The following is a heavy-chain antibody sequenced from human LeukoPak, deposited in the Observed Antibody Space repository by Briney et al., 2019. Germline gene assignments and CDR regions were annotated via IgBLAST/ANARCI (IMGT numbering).Heavy chain of an antibody. J-gene: IGHJ4*02. D-gene: IGHD6-13*01. V-gene: IGHV4-39*01. CDR2: IYYSGST. CDR1: GGSISSSSYY. Sequence: PSETLSLTCSVSGGSISSSSYYWGWIRQPPGKGLEWIGSIYYSGSTYYNPSLKSRVTISVGTSKDHFSLKLSSVTAADTALYHCARQESSSFAFDYWGQGILATVSS. CDR3: ARQESSSFAFDY.